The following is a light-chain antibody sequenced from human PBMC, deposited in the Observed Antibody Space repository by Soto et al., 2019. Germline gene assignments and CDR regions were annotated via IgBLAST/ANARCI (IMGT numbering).Light chain of an antibody. CDR2: ATS. CDR1: QSISTY. Sequence: DILMTQSPSSLSASVGDRATITCRASQSISTYLIWYQQKPGKAPKLLIYATSSLQSGVPSRFSGSGSGTDFTLTISSLQPEDFATYYCQQSYCTPPGTFGQGTKVDIK. J-gene: IGKJ1*01. V-gene: IGKV1-39*01. CDR3: QQSYCTPPGT.